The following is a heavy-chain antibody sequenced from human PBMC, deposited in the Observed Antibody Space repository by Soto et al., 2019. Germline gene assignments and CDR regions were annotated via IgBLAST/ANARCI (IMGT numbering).Heavy chain of an antibody. CDR2: ISTYNVNT. CDR3: AREGRIGWLGIDH. Sequence: QVQLVQSGPEVKKPGASVKGSCTASGYTFTRHGFSWVRQAPGQGLEWIGWISTYNVNTHYARKVQGRVTMTADTAARTGYRELTSLRPDDTAIYFCAREGRIGWLGIDHWGQGTLVTVSS. J-gene: IGHJ4*02. D-gene: IGHD6-19*01. V-gene: IGHV1-18*01. CDR1: GYTFTRHG.